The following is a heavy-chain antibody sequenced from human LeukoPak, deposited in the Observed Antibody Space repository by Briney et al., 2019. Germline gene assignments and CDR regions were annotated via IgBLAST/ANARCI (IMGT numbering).Heavy chain of an antibody. CDR3: VKDGGAGYYGSGSYYNYYYYYGMDV. D-gene: IGHD3-10*01. Sequence: GGSLRLSCSASGFTFSSYAMHWVRQASGKGLEYVSAISSNGGSTYYADSVKGRFTISRDNSKNTLYLQMSSLRAEDTAVYYCVKDGGAGYYGSGSYYNYYYYYGMDVWGKGTTVTVSS. V-gene: IGHV3-64D*06. CDR2: ISSNGGST. CDR1: GFTFSSYA. J-gene: IGHJ6*04.